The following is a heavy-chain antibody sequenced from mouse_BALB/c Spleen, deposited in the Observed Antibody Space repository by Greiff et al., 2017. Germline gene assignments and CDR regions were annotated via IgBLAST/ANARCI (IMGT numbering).Heavy chain of an antibody. Sequence: EVHLVESGGGLVQPGGSRKLSCAASGFTFSSFGMHWVRQAPEKGLEWVAYISSGSSTIYYADTVKGRFTISRDNPKNTLFLQMTSLRSEDTAMYYCARGGYYGTPYYFDYWGQGTTLTVSS. CDR1: GFTFSSFG. CDR3: ARGGYYGTPYYFDY. V-gene: IGHV5-17*02. D-gene: IGHD1-1*01. J-gene: IGHJ2*01. CDR2: ISSGSSTI.